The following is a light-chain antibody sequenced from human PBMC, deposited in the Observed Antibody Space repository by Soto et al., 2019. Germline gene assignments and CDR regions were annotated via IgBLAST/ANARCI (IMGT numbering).Light chain of an antibody. Sequence: EIVLTQSPGSLSLSPGQRATLSCRASQSVDTTFFAWYQKKPGQAPRLLIYGASKRATGIPDRFSGSGSGTDFTLIISRLKPEDLAVYYCQQYMSSVTFGQGTKVEIK. CDR2: GAS. V-gene: IGKV3-20*01. J-gene: IGKJ1*01. CDR1: QSVDTTF. CDR3: QQYMSSVT.